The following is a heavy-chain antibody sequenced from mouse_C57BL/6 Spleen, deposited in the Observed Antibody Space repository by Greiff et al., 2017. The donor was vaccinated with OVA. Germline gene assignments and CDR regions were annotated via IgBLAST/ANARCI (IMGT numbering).Heavy chain of an antibody. V-gene: IGHV5-9-1*02. Sequence: EVKLQESGAGLVKPGGSLKLSCAASGFTFSSYAMSWVRQTPEKRLEWVAYISSGGDYIYYADTVKGRFTISRDNARNTLYLQMSSLKSEDTAMYYCTRGEGPFAYWGQGTLVTVSA. CDR1: GFTFSSYA. J-gene: IGHJ3*01. CDR3: TRGEGPFAY. CDR2: ISSGGDYI.